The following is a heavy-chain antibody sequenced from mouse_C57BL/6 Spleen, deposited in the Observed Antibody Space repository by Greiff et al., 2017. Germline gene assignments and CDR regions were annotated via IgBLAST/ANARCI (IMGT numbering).Heavy chain of an antibody. CDR1: GYTFTDYY. V-gene: IGHV1-26*01. D-gene: IGHD2-3*01. CDR3: ARKGGIYDGPENFDV. CDR2: INPNNGGT. J-gene: IGHJ1*03. Sequence: EVQLQQSGPELVKPGASVKISCKASGYTFTDYYMNWVKQSHGKSLEWIGDINPNNGGTSYNQKFKGKATLTVDKSSSTAYMELRSLTSEDSAVYYCARKGGIYDGPENFDVWGTGTTVTVSS.